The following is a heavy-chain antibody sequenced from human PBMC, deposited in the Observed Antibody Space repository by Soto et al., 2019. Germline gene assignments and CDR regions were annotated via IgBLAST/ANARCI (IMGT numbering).Heavy chain of an antibody. CDR2: ISGSGGST. V-gene: IGHV3-23*01. CDR3: AKACNKYCSSTSLGRLDV. CDR1: GFTFSSYA. Sequence: GSLRLSCAASGFTFSSYAMSWVRQAPGKGLEWVSAISGSGGSTYYADSVKGRFTISRDNSKNTLYLQMNSLRAENTAVYYCAKACNKYCSSTSLGRLDVWGQGTTVTVSS. D-gene: IGHD2-2*01. J-gene: IGHJ6*02.